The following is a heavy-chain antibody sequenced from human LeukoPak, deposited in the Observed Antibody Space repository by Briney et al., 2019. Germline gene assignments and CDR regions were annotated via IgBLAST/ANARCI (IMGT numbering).Heavy chain of an antibody. CDR2: ISWNSGSI. J-gene: IGHJ4*02. CDR1: GFTFDDYA. CDR3: AKDYSSSWYGPFDY. Sequence: PGGSLRLSCAASGFTFDDYAMHWVRQAPGKGLEWVSGISWNSGSIGYADSVKGRFTISRGNAKNSLYLQMNSLRAEDTALYYCAKDYSSSWYGPFDYWGQGTLVTVSS. V-gene: IGHV3-9*01. D-gene: IGHD6-13*01.